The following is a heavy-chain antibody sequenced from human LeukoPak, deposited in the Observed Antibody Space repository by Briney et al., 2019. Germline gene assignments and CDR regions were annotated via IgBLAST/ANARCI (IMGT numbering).Heavy chain of an antibody. CDR3: ARGGSGYSSGWYEDYGMDV. CDR1: GYTFTGYY. CDR2: INPNSGGT. Sequence: ASVKVSCKASGYTFTGYYMHWVRQAPGQGLEWMGWINPNSGGTNYAQKFQGRVTMTRDTSISTAYMELSRLRSDDTAVYYCARGGSGYSSGWYEDYGMDVWGQRTTVTVSS. J-gene: IGHJ6*02. D-gene: IGHD6-19*01. V-gene: IGHV1-2*02.